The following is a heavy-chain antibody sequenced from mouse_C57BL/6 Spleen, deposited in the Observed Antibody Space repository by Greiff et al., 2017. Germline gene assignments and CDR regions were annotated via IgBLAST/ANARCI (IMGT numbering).Heavy chain of an antibody. V-gene: IGHV1-64*01. Sequence: QVQLQQPGAELVKPGASVKLSCKASGYTFTSYWMHWVKQRPGQGLEWIGMIHPNSGSTNYNEKFKSKATLPVDKSSSTAYMQLSSLTSEDSAVYYCARGDDSAWFAYWGQGTLVTVSA. CDR2: IHPNSGST. D-gene: IGHD2-13*01. CDR3: ARGDDSAWFAY. J-gene: IGHJ3*01. CDR1: GYTFTSYW.